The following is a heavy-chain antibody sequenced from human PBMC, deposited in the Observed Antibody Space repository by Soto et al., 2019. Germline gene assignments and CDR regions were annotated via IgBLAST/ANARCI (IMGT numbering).Heavy chain of an antibody. V-gene: IGHV1-46*01. CDR1: GYIFSSYN. D-gene: IGHD1-26*01. CDR3: ARGLQVGATEGYFDY. Sequence: GASVKVSCKAFGYIFSSYNVHWIRQAPGQGLEWMGIIDPSGGTTTAAQKFQGRVTMTRDTSTNTVYMEMISLTSADTAVYYCARGLQVGATEGYFDYWGQGTLVTVSS. CDR2: IDPSGGTT. J-gene: IGHJ4*02.